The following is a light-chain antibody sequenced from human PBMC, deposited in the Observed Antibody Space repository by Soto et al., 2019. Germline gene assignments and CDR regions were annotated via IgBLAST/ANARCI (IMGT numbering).Light chain of an antibody. CDR2: DVT. Sequence: QSALTQPPSVSGSPGQSVTISCTGTISDVAGYNYVSWYQHHPGKAPKLLISDVTKRPSWVPDRFSGSKSGSTASLTISDLHAEDEADYYCSSYAGRNNLVFGGGTKLTVL. CDR1: ISDVAGYNY. V-gene: IGLV2-11*01. J-gene: IGLJ2*01. CDR3: SSYAGRNNLV.